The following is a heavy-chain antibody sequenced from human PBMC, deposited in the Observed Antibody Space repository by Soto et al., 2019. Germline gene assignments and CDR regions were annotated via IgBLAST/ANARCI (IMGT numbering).Heavy chain of an antibody. D-gene: IGHD3-10*01. J-gene: IGHJ4*02. CDR1: GFTFSSYS. CDR3: ARAFGDYGSGIFDY. Sequence: GGSLRLSCAASGFTFSSYSMNWVRQAPGKGLEWVSSISSSSSYIYYADSVKGRFTISRDNAKNSLYLQMNSLRAEDTAVYYCARAFGDYGSGIFDYWGQGTLVTVSS. V-gene: IGHV3-21*01. CDR2: ISSSSSYI.